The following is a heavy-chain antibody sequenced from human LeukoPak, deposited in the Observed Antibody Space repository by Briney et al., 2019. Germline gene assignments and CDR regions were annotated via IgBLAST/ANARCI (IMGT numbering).Heavy chain of an antibody. Sequence: ASVKVSCKASGGTFSSYAISWVRQAPGQGLEWMGGIIPIFGTANYAQKFQGRVTITSDKSTSTAYMELSSLRSEDTAVYYCSPARATYCSGGSCYSHEYWGPGTLVTVSS. CDR3: SPARATYCSGGSCYSHEY. CDR1: GGTFSSYA. V-gene: IGHV1-69*06. CDR2: IIPIFGTA. J-gene: IGHJ4*02. D-gene: IGHD2-15*01.